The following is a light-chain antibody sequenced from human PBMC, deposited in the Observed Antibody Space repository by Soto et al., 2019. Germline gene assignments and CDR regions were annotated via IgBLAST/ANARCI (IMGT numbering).Light chain of an antibody. CDR1: QSVSSD. CDR2: GAS. Sequence: EVVMTQSPATLSLSPGERATLSCRASQSVSSDLAWYQQKPGQAPRLLIYGASTRATDIPARFSGGGSGTEFTISISSLQTEDFAIYDWNQYNHWPPISFGTGTKVDIE. J-gene: IGKJ3*01. V-gene: IGKV3-15*01. CDR3: NQYNHWPPIS.